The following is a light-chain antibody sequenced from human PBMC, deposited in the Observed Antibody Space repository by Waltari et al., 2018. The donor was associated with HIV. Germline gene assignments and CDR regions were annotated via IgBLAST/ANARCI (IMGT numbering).Light chain of an antibody. CDR1: SSDVGGYNY. CDR2: DVS. V-gene: IGLV2-14*03. CDR3: SSYTSSSTPHVV. J-gene: IGLJ2*01. Sequence: QSALTQPASVSGSPGQSITISCTGPSSDVGGYNYVSWYQHHPGKAPKLMIYDVSNRPSGVSNRFSGSESGNTASLTISGLQAEDEADYYCSSYTSSSTPHVVFGGGTKLTVL.